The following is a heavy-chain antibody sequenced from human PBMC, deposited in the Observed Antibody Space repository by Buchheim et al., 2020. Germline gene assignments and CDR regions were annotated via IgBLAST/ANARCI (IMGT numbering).Heavy chain of an antibody. CDR3: ARVTTIFGVVINVNYGMDV. CDR1: GFTFSSYA. V-gene: IGHV3-30-3*01. Sequence: QVQLVESGGGVVQPGRSLRLSCAASGFTFSSYAMHWVRQAPGKGLEWVAVISYDGSNKYYADSVKGRFTISRDNSKNTLYLQMNSLRAEDTAVYYCARVTTIFGVVINVNYGMDVWGQGTT. D-gene: IGHD3-3*01. CDR2: ISYDGSNK. J-gene: IGHJ6*02.